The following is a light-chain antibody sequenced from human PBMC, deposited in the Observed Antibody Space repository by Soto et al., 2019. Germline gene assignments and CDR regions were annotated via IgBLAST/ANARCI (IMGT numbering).Light chain of an antibody. CDR1: SSNIGSNY. J-gene: IGLJ2*01. CDR2: RNN. Sequence: QPVLTQPPSASGTPGQRATISCSGSSSNIGSNYVYWYQQLPGTAPKLLIYRNNQRPSGVPDRFSGSKSGTSASLAISGLRSEDEADYYCAAWDDSLSGVVFGGGTKLTVL. CDR3: AAWDDSLSGVV. V-gene: IGLV1-47*01.